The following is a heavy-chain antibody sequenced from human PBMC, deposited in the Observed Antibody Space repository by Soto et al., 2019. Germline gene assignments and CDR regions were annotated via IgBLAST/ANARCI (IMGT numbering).Heavy chain of an antibody. J-gene: IGHJ4*02. CDR3: TTAKYNWNYVLDY. D-gene: IGHD1-7*01. CDR1: GFTFSNAW. V-gene: IGHV3-15*01. Sequence: EVQLVESGGGLVQPGGSLRLSCAASGFTFSNAWMTWVRQAPGKGLEWVGRIKSKTDGGTTDYAAPVKGRFTISRDDSKNTLYLQMNSLKTEDTAVYYCTTAKYNWNYVLDYWGQGALVTVSS. CDR2: IKSKTDGGTT.